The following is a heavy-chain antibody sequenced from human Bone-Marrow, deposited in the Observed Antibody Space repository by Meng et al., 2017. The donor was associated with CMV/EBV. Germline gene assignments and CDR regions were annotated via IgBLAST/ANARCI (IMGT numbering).Heavy chain of an antibody. D-gene: IGHD6-13*01. J-gene: IGHJ4*02. CDR2: ISSSSSYI. CDR3: ARDAAADSSSWDFDY. Sequence: GESLKISCAASGFTFSSYSMNWVRQAPGKGLEWVSSISSSSSYIYYADSVKGRFTISRDNAKNSLYLQMNSLRAEDTAVYYCARDAAADSSSWDFDYWGQGTLVPVSS. CDR1: GFTFSSYS. V-gene: IGHV3-21*01.